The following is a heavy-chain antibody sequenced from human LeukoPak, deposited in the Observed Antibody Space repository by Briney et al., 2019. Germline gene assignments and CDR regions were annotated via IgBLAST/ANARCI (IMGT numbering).Heavy chain of an antibody. J-gene: IGHJ3*02. CDR3: ASNVLLWFGEYDGAFDI. CDR2: INPNSGGT. D-gene: IGHD3-10*01. Sequence: ASVKVSCKASGYTFTGYYMHWVRQAPGQGLEWMGWINPNSGGTNYAQKFQGRVTMTRDTSISTAYMELSRLRSDDTAVYYCASNVLLWFGEYDGAFDIWGQGTMVTVSS. V-gene: IGHV1-2*02. CDR1: GYTFTGYY.